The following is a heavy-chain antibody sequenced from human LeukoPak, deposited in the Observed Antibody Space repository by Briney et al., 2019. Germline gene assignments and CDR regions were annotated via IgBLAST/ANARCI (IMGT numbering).Heavy chain of an antibody. CDR2: INPNSGGT. Sequence: ASVKVSCKASGYTFTTYYIHWVRQAPGQGLEWMGWINPNSGGTNYAQKFQGRVTMTRDTSINTAYMELSRLRSDDTAVYYCARDTLWNYYGSGSYSYFDYWGQGTLVTVSS. CDR1: GYTFTTYY. V-gene: IGHV1-2*02. D-gene: IGHD3-10*01. CDR3: ARDTLWNYYGSGSYSYFDY. J-gene: IGHJ4*02.